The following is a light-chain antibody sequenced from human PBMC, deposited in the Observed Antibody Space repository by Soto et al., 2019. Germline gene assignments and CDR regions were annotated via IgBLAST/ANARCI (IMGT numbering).Light chain of an antibody. CDR2: KAS. J-gene: IGKJ1*01. CDR1: QSISSW. CDR3: QHYSTVWA. V-gene: IGKV1-5*03. Sequence: DIQMTQSPSTLSASVGDRVTITCRASQSISSWLAWYQQRPGKPPNLLIYKASTLASGVPSRFSGSGSGTEFTLTISSLQPDDFATYYCQHYSTVWAFGQGTKVDIK.